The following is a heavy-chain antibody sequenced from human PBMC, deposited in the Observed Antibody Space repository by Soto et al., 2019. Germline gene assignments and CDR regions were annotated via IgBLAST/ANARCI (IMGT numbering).Heavy chain of an antibody. D-gene: IGHD4-17*01. CDR3: ARERTYGDLPFDY. CDR2: IYYSGST. V-gene: IGHV4-61*01. J-gene: IGHJ4*02. CDR1: GGSVSSGSYY. Sequence: KPSETLSLTCTVSGGSVSSGSYYWSWIRQPPGKGLEWIGYIYYSGSTNYNPFLKSRVTISVDTSKNQFSLKLSSVTAADTAVYYCARERTYGDLPFDYWGQGTLVTVSS.